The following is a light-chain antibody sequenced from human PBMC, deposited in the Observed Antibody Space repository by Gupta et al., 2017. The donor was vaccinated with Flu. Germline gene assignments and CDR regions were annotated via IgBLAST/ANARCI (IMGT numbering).Light chain of an antibody. J-gene: IGLJ2*01. Sequence: GTVTLTCGSSSGTVTSGHYPYLLQQKPGHHHRTLIDDTSNKHARTPARFSGFLCGGKAALTLSGAQTEDEADYYCVLSDSGAVLFGGGTKLTVL. CDR2: DTS. CDR3: VLSDSGAVL. CDR1: SGTVTSGHY. V-gene: IGLV7-46*01.